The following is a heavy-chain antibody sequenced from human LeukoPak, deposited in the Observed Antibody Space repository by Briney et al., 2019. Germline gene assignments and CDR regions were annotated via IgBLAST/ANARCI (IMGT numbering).Heavy chain of an antibody. Sequence: KPSETLSLTCTVSGYSISSGYYWGWIRQPPGKGLEWIGSIYHSGSTYYNPSLKSRVTISVDTSKNQFSLKLSSVTAADTAVYYCARDSYSSGNEVMDYWGQGTLVTVSS. D-gene: IGHD6-19*01. CDR2: IYHSGST. V-gene: IGHV4-38-2*02. J-gene: IGHJ4*02. CDR3: ARDSYSSGNEVMDY. CDR1: GYSISSGYY.